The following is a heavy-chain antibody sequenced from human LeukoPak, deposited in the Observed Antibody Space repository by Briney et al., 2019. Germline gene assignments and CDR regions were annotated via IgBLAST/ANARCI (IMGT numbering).Heavy chain of an antibody. CDR2: IYSSGTT. D-gene: IGHD6-13*01. Sequence: SETLPLTCTVSGGSISSYYWSWIRQPAAKGLEWIWRIYSSGTTTYNPSFKSRVTMSLDTSNNQLSLKLTSVTAADTAVYYCARVSPIPAAGSSYYFAMDVWGQGTTATVSS. J-gene: IGHJ6*02. CDR1: GGSISSYY. CDR3: ARVSPIPAAGSSYYFAMDV. V-gene: IGHV4-4*07.